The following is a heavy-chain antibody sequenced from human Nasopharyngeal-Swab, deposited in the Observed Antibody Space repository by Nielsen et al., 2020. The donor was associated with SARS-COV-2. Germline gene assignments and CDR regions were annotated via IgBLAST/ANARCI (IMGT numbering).Heavy chain of an antibody. CDR1: GFTFSSYA. CDR2: ISYDGSNK. J-gene: IGHJ4*02. CDR3: ARTGGSYFDY. V-gene: IGHV3-30-3*01. D-gene: IGHD1-26*01. Sequence: GGSLRLSCAASGFTFSSYAMHWVRQAPGKGLEWVAVISYDGSNKYYADSVKGRFTISRDNSKNTMYLQMNSLRAEDTAVYCCARTGGSYFDYWGQGTLVTVSS.